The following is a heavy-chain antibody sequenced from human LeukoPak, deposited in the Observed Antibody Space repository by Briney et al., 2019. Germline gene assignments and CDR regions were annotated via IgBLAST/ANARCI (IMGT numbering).Heavy chain of an antibody. CDR1: GGSFITYY. D-gene: IGHD1-1*01. J-gene: IGHJ5*02. Sequence: SETLSLTCAVYGGSFITYYWSWIRQPPGKGLEWIGEINHNGGTNYNPSLKSRVTISVDTSKNQFSLKVSSVTAADTAVYYCARHLRTGRFDPWVQGTLVTVSS. CDR3: ARHLRTGRFDP. CDR2: INHNGGT. V-gene: IGHV4-34*01.